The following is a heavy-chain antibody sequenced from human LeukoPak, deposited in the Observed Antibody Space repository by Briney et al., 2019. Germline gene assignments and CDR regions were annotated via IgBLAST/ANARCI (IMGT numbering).Heavy chain of an antibody. CDR3: ARGSGGVMNY. J-gene: IGHJ4*02. CDR2: IYTSGSP. CDR1: GGSISSGSYY. Sequence: SQTLSLTCTVSGGSISSGSYYWSWIRQPAGKGLEWIGRIYTSGSPNYNPSLKSRVTISVDPSKNQFSLKLSSVTAADTAVYYCARGSGGVMNYWGQGTLVTVSS. V-gene: IGHV4-61*02. D-gene: IGHD3-16*01.